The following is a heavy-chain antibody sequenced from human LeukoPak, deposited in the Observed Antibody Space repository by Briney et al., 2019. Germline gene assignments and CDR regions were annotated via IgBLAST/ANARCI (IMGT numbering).Heavy chain of an antibody. J-gene: IGHJ4*02. Sequence: GGSLRLSCSVSGLTFSNAWMNWVRQAPGKGLEWVGRIKSKSNGGTADYAAPVKGRFTISRDDSKNTLYLQMSNLKTEDTAVYYCTTGGDRRGNAWYGDYWGQGTLVTVSS. D-gene: IGHD6-19*01. V-gene: IGHV3-15*01. CDR2: IKSKSNGGTA. CDR1: GLTFSNAW. CDR3: TTGGDRRGNAWYGDY.